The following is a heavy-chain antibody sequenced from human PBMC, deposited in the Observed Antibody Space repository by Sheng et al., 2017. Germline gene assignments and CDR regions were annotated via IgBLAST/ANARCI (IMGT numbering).Heavy chain of an antibody. CDR1: GFTVSSNY. Sequence: EVQLVEVWGRLGPEPGGSLRLSCAASGFTVSSNYMSWVRQAPGKGLEWVSVIYSGGSTYYADSVKGRFTISRDNSKNTLYLQMNSLRAEDTAVYYCARMGPPGVYSGDAFDYLGQGTMVTVSS. D-gene: IGHD2-8*01. V-gene: IGHV3-66*01. J-gene: IGHJ3*02. CDR2: IYSGGST. CDR3: ARMGPPGVYSGDAFDY.